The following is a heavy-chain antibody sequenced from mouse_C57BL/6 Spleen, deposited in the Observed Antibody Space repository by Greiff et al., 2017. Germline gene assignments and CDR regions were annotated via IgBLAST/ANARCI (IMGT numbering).Heavy chain of an antibody. Sequence: VQLQQSGAELVRPGASVKLSCTASGFNIKDDYMHWVKQRPEQGLEWIGWIDPENGDTEYASKFQGKATITADTSSHTAYLQLSSLTSEDTAVYYCTRGYYGRSLYYFDYWGQGTTRTVSS. J-gene: IGHJ2*01. CDR1: GFNIKDDY. CDR2: IDPENGDT. D-gene: IGHD1-1*01. CDR3: TRGYYGRSLYYFDY. V-gene: IGHV14-4*01.